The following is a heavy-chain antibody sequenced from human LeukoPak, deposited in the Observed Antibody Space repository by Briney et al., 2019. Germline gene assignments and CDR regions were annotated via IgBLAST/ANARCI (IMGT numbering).Heavy chain of an antibody. CDR2: INHSGST. V-gene: IGHV4-34*01. CDR3: ARGEIFYDFWSGYSASFDY. D-gene: IGHD3-3*01. Sequence: ETLSLTCAVYGGSFSGYYWSWIRQPPGKGLEWIGEINHSGSTNYNPSLKSRVTISVDTSKNQFSLKLSSVTAADTAVYYCARGEIFYDFWSGYSASFDYWGQGTLVTVSS. J-gene: IGHJ4*02. CDR1: GGSFSGYY.